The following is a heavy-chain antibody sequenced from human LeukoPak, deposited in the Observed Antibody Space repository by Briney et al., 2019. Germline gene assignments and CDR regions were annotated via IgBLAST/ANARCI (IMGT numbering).Heavy chain of an antibody. J-gene: IGHJ6*02. V-gene: IGHV3-30-3*01. Sequence: GRSLRLSYAASGFTFSNYAMQWVRQAPGKGLEWVTLISYDGSNIQYADSVKGRFTISRDNSKNTLYLQMNSLRIEDTAVYYCARDHPPEDVWGQGTTVTVSS. CDR1: GFTFSNYA. CDR2: ISYDGSNI. CDR3: ARDHPPEDV.